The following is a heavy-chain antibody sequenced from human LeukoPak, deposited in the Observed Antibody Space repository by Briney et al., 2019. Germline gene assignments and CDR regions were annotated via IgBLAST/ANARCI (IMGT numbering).Heavy chain of an antibody. J-gene: IGHJ3*01. D-gene: IGHD3-10*01. CDR2: IASDGSHT. Sequence: GGSLRLSCAASGFTFSTYFMHWVRQAPGKGLEWVAVIASDGSHTFYVESVKGRFTISRDNSKNTLYLQMNSLRAEDTAVYFCARERQDTIVHSGAFDVWGQGTMVTVSS. V-gene: IGHV3-30-3*01. CDR1: GFTFSTYF. CDR3: ARERQDTIVHSGAFDV.